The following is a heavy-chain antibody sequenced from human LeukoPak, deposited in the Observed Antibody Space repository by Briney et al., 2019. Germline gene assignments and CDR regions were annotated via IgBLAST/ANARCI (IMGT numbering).Heavy chain of an antibody. Sequence: GASVKVSCKVSGYTLTELSMHWVRQAPGKGLEWMGGLDTEDGETIYAQKFQGRVTMTEDTSTDTAYMELSSLRSEDTAVYYCANGGGGYSSSYFDYWGQGTLVTVSS. D-gene: IGHD6-13*01. J-gene: IGHJ4*02. CDR2: LDTEDGET. CDR3: ANGGGGYSSSYFDY. V-gene: IGHV1-24*01. CDR1: GYTLTELS.